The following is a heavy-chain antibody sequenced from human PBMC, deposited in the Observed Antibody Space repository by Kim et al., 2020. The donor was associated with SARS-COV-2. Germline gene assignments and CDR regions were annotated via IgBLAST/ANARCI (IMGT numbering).Heavy chain of an antibody. V-gene: IGHV3-11*01. D-gene: IGHD3-10*01. CDR1: GFTFSDYY. Sequence: GGSLRLSCAASGFTFSDYYMTWIRQAPGKGLEWVSYISSSGSYVNYADSVKGRFTISRDNAKNSLYLQMNSLRAEDTALYYCARVQFGDLSAYYFDLWGQGTLVTVSS. J-gene: IGHJ4*02. CDR3: ARVQFGDLSAYYFDL. CDR2: ISSSGSYV.